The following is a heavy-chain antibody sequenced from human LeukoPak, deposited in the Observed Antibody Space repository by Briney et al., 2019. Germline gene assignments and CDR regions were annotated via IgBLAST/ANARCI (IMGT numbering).Heavy chain of an antibody. J-gene: IGHJ4*02. D-gene: IGHD5-18*01. V-gene: IGHV4-59*01. Sequence: SETLSLTCTVSGGSISSDYWSWIRQPPGKGLEWIGYIYYSGSTNYNPSLKSRVTISVDTSKNQFSLKLSSVTAADTAVYYCARALYSYGIDYWGQGTLVTVSS. CDR2: IYYSGST. CDR3: ARALYSYGIDY. CDR1: GGSISSDY.